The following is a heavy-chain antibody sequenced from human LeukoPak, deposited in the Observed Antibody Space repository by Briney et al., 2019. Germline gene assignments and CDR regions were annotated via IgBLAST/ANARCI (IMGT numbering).Heavy chain of an antibody. D-gene: IGHD3-22*01. V-gene: IGHV3-66*01. Sequence: GGSLRLSCAASGITVSSNYMSWVRKAPGKGLEWVSVIYSGGSTFYADSVKGRFTISRDNSKNTLYLQMNSLRAEDTAVYYCARGFHRYSYDSGAYSIYWGQGTLVTVSS. CDR2: IYSGGST. CDR1: GITVSSNY. CDR3: ARGFHRYSYDSGAYSIY. J-gene: IGHJ4*02.